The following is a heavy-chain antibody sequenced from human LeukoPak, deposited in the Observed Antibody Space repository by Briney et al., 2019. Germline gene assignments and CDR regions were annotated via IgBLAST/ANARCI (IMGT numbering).Heavy chain of an antibody. CDR3: ARDSVYYDSSGYPDY. CDR2: INPSGGST. Sequence: AASVKVSCKASGYTFTSYYMHWVRQAPGQGLEWMGIINPSGGSTSYAQKFQGRVTMTRDTSTSTVYMELSSLRSEDTAVYYCARDSVYYDSSGYPDYWGQGTLVTVSS. V-gene: IGHV1-46*01. CDR1: GYTFTSYY. D-gene: IGHD3-22*01. J-gene: IGHJ4*02.